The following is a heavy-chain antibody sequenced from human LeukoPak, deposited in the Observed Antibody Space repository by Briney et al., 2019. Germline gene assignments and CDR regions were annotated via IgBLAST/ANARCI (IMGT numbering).Heavy chain of an antibody. CDR3: AKRDSSGSLPRLFDY. V-gene: IGHV3-7*05. D-gene: IGHD6-19*01. CDR2: IKQDGSEK. CDR1: GFTFSSHW. Sequence: TGGSLRLSCAASGFTFSSHWMSWVRQAPGKGLEWVANIKQDGSEKYYVDSVKGRFTISRDNSKNTLYLQMNSLRAEDTAVYYCAKRDSSGSLPRLFDYWGQGTLVTVSS. J-gene: IGHJ4*02.